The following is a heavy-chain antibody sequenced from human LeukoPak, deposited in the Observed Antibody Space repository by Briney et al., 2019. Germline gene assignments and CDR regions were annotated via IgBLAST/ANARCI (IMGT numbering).Heavy chain of an antibody. CDR1: GFSLSNARMG. CDR2: IFSNDEK. D-gene: IGHD6-13*01. J-gene: IGHJ6*02. CDR3: ARIPYSSSWYGNYYYYGMDV. V-gene: IGHV2-26*01. Sequence: SGPVLVKPTETLTLTCTVSGFSLSNARMGVGWIRQPPGKALEWLAHIFSNDEKSYSTSLKSRLTISKDTSKSQVVLTMTNMDPVDTATYYCARIPYSSSWYGNYYYYGMDVWGQGTTVTVSS.